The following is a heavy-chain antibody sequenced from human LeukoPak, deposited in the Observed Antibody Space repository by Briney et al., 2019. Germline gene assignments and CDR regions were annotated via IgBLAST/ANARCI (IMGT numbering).Heavy chain of an antibody. V-gene: IGHV1-8*01. J-gene: IGHJ4*02. D-gene: IGHD3-10*01. CDR2: MNPNSGNT. Sequence: GASVKVSCKASGYTFTSYDINWVRQATGQGLEWMGWMNPNSGNTGYAQKFQGRVTMTRNTSISTAYMELSSLRSEDTAVYYCARGPVGYYGSGWSEHDYWGQGTLVTVSS. CDR3: ARGPVGYYGSGWSEHDY. CDR1: GYTFTSYD.